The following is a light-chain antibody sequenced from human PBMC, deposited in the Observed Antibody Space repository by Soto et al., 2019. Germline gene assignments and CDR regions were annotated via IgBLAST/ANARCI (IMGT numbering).Light chain of an antibody. Sequence: QLVLTQPPSVSGAPGQRVTISFTGSSSNIGSRYDVHWYQHLPGTAPKLLIYGNSNRPSGVPDRFSGSKSGTSASLAITGLKTEDEADYFCQSYDSSLSGVVFGGGTKLTVL. CDR2: GNS. CDR3: QSYDSSLSGVV. V-gene: IGLV1-40*01. J-gene: IGLJ2*01. CDR1: SSNIGSRYD.